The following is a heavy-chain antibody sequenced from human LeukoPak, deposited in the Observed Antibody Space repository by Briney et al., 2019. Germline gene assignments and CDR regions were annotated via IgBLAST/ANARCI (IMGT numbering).Heavy chain of an antibody. V-gene: IGHV4-34*01. J-gene: IGHJ4*02. CDR1: GGSFSGYY. Sequence: PSETLSLTCAVYGGSFSGYYWSWIRQPPGKGLEWIGEINHSGSTNYNPSLKSRVTISVDTSKNQFSLKLSSVTAADTAVYYCAKLDEAVAEPNDFDYWGQGTLVTVSS. CDR2: INHSGST. D-gene: IGHD6-19*01. CDR3: AKLDEAVAEPNDFDY.